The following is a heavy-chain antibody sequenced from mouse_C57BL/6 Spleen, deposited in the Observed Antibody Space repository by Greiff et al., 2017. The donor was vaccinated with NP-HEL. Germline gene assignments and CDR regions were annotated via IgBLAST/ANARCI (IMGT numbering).Heavy chain of an antibody. Sequence: EVKLLESGPGLVKPSQSLSLTCSVTGYSITSGYYWNWIRQFPGNKLEWMGYISYDGSNNYNPSLKNRISITRDTSKNRFFLKLNSVTTEDTATYYCAKEVYYGSSYEGFAYWGQGTLVTVSA. CDR3: AKEVYYGSSYEGFAY. V-gene: IGHV3-6*01. J-gene: IGHJ3*01. CDR2: ISYDGSN. CDR1: GYSITSGYY. D-gene: IGHD1-1*01.